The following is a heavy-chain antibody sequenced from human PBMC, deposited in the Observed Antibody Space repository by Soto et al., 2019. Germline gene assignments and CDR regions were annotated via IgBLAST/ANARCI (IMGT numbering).Heavy chain of an antibody. Sequence: SPTLSLTCAISGDSVSSNSAAWSWVRQSPSRGLEWLGRTFYRSKWYNDYAVSVKSRITINPDTSKSQFSLQLNSVTPEDTAVYYCARQISVAGTLGGMDVWGQGTTVTVSS. D-gene: IGHD6-19*01. J-gene: IGHJ6*02. CDR2: TFYRSKWYN. V-gene: IGHV6-1*01. CDR3: ARQISVAGTLGGMDV. CDR1: GDSVSSNSAA.